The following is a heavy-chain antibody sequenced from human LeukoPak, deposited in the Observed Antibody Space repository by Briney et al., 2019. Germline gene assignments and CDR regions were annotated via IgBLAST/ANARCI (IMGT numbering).Heavy chain of an antibody. CDR2: IYYSGST. J-gene: IGHJ4*02. D-gene: IGHD3-16*01. V-gene: IGHV4-59*08. CDR3: ARFVWDNLQGDYYFDY. CDR1: GGSISSYY. Sequence: PSETLSLTCTVSGGSISSYYWSWIRQPPGKGLEWIGYIYYSGSTNYNPSLKSRVTISVDTSKNQFSLKLSSVTAADTAVYYRARFVWDNLQGDYYFDYWGQGTLVTVSS.